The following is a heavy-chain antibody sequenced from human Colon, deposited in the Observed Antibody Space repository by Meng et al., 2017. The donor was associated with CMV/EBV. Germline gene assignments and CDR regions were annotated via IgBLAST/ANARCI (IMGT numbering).Heavy chain of an antibody. V-gene: IGHV3-48*03. CDR1: GFTFSSYE. Sequence: GESLKISCAASGFTFSSYERNWVRQAPGKGLEWVSYISSSGSTIYYADSVKGRFTISRDNAKNSLYLQMNSLRAEDTAVYYCASTYSSSWYYYYYYGMDVWGQGTTVTVSS. CDR2: ISSSGSTI. CDR3: ASTYSSSWYYYYYYGMDV. J-gene: IGHJ6*02. D-gene: IGHD6-13*01.